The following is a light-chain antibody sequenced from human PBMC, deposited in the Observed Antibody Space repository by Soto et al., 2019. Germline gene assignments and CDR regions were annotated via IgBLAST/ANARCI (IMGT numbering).Light chain of an antibody. CDR3: QQSYSTPQT. Sequence: DIHMTQSPSSLSASVGDRVTITCRASQSISSWLAWYQQKPGKAPKLLIYKASTLKSGVPSRFSGSGSGTDFSLTISSLQPDDFATYYCQQSYSTPQTFGQGTKVDIK. CDR2: KAS. CDR1: QSISSW. J-gene: IGKJ1*01. V-gene: IGKV1-5*03.